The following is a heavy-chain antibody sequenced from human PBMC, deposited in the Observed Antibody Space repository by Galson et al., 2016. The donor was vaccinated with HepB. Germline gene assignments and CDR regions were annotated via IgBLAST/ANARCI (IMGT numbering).Heavy chain of an antibody. V-gene: IGHV3-23*01. D-gene: IGHD3-22*01. CDR1: GFTFNKYA. CDR2: VSGSGGTT. J-gene: IGHJ4*02. Sequence: SLRLSCAGSGFTFNKYAMSWVRQAPGKGLEWLAGVSGSGGTTHYTESVKGRFSISRDNSKNTLHLQMNSLRVEDTAVYYCAKDRKSVMIYYFGYWGQGTLVTVSS. CDR3: AKDRKSVMIYYFGY.